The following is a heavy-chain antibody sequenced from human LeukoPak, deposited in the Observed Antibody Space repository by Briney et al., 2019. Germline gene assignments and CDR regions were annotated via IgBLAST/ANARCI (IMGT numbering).Heavy chain of an antibody. CDR3: ARDEKRGGYCSSTSCYKYYYYYMDV. D-gene: IGHD2-2*02. CDR2: ISANNGNT. Sequence: ASVKVSCKASGYTFTSYGISWVRQAPGQGLEWMGWISANNGNTNYAQKLQGRVTMTTDTSTSTAHMELRSLRSDDTAVYYCARDEKRGGYCSSTSCYKYYYYYMDVWGKGTTVTVSS. CDR1: GYTFTSYG. J-gene: IGHJ6*03. V-gene: IGHV1-18*01.